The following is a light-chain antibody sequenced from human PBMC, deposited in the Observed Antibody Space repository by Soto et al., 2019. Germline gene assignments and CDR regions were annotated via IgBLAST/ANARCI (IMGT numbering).Light chain of an antibody. J-gene: IGLJ2*01. V-gene: IGLV2-14*03. CDR2: DVS. CDR3: NSFTTTGAFVI. CDR1: SSDIGGYNY. Sequence: QSALTQPASVSGSPGQSITISCTGASSDIGGYNYVSWYQQHPGKAPKLIIYDVSNRPSGVSNRFSGSKSGNSASLTISGLQAEDEAHYYCNSFTTTGAFVIFGGGTKLTVL.